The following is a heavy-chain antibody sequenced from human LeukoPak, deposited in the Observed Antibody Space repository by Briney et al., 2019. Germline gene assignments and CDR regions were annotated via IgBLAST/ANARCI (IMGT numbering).Heavy chain of an antibody. CDR1: SGSVNSYY. J-gene: IGHJ6*02. V-gene: IGHV4-59*02. CDR2: IYYSGST. Sequence: SETLSLTCTVSSGSVNSYYWSWIRQPPGKGLEWIGYIYYSGSTNYNPSLKSRVTISVDTSKNQFSLKLSSVTAADTAVYYCARVPAAPRLYMDVWGQGTTDIVSS. D-gene: IGHD2-2*01. CDR3: ARVPAAPRLYMDV.